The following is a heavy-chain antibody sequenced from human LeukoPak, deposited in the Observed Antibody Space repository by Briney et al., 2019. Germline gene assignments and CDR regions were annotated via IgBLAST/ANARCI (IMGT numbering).Heavy chain of an antibody. V-gene: IGHV4-59*08. D-gene: IGHD3-10*01. CDR3: AATMVRGVHTHFDY. J-gene: IGHJ4*02. CDR1: GGSITNYY. CDR2: VYYSGST. Sequence: PSETLSLTCTVSGGSITNYYWSWIRQPPGKGLEWIGYVYYSGSTNYNPSLKSRVTISVDTSENQFSLKLSSVTAADTAVYYCAATMVRGVHTHFDYWGQGTLVTVSS.